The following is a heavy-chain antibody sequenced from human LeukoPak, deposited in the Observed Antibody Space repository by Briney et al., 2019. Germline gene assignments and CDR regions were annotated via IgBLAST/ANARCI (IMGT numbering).Heavy chain of an antibody. V-gene: IGHV3-11*04. CDR2: IRSSGNTI. J-gene: IGHJ4*02. D-gene: IGHD6-13*01. CDR3: ARDSPETYSSSWSYYFDY. Sequence: GSLRLSCAASGFTFSDYSMSWIRQAPGKGLEWVSYIRSSGNTIYYADSVKGRFTIPRDNAKNSLYLQMNSLRAEDTAVYYCARDSPETYSSSWSYYFDYWGQGTLVTVSS. CDR1: GFTFSDYS.